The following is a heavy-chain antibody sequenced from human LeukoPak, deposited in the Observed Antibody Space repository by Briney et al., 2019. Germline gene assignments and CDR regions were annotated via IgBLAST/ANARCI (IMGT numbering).Heavy chain of an antibody. CDR2: ISQNGDNT. CDR1: GVSFSSYV. J-gene: IGHJ4*02. V-gene: IGHV3-64D*06. Sequence: GGSLRLSCSVSGVSFSSYVLRWVRQAPGKGLESVSGISQNGDNTYYADSVKGRFTISKDNSENTLYLQMNSLRPEDTAVYYCMNPNHYGSGRWGQGTLVTVSS. CDR3: MNPNHYGSGR. D-gene: IGHD3-10*01.